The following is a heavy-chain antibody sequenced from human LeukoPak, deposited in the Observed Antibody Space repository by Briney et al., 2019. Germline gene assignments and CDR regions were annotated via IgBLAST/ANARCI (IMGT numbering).Heavy chain of an antibody. D-gene: IGHD5-18*01. Sequence: SQTLSLTCAISGDSVSSNSVAWNWIRQSPSRGLEWLGRRYYRSKWYNDYAVSVESRITINPDTTKNRFSLQLNSVTPEDTAVYYCARERGGNNYGYVFDYWGQGTLVTVSS. J-gene: IGHJ4*02. CDR2: RYYRSKWYN. CDR1: GDSVSSNSVA. CDR3: ARERGGNNYGYVFDY. V-gene: IGHV6-1*01.